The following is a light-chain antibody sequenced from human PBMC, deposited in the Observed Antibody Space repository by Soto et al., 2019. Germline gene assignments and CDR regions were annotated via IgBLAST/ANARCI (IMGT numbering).Light chain of an antibody. CDR3: LLYYGAAGV. Sequence: QTVVTQEPSLTVSPGGTVTLTCASSTGAVTSGYYPNWFQQKPGQAPRALIYNTSNKHSWTPARFSGSLLGGKAALTLSGVQSEDEAEYFCLLYYGAAGVFGGGTKLTVL. V-gene: IGLV7-43*01. CDR2: NTS. J-gene: IGLJ2*01. CDR1: TGAVTSGYY.